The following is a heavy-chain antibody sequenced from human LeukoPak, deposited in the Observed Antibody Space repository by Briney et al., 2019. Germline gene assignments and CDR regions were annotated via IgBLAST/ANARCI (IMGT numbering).Heavy chain of an antibody. J-gene: IGHJ4*02. V-gene: IGHV3-33*01. Sequence: GGSLLLSCAASGFTFSSYGMHWVRQAPGKGLEGVAVIWYDGSNKYYADSVKGRFTISRDNSKNTLDLQMNSLRAEDTAAYYCARDRSYDFWSGYSTPDYWGQGTLVTVSS. D-gene: IGHD3-3*01. CDR3: ARDRSYDFWSGYSTPDY. CDR2: IWYDGSNK. CDR1: GFTFSSYG.